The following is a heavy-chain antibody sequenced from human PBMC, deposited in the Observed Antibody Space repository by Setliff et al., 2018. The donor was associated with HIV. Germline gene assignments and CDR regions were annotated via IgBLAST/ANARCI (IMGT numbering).Heavy chain of an antibody. Sequence: SETLSLTCTVSGDSISSGGYYWSWIRQHSGKGLEWIGYIYYSGNTYYNPSLKRRVTMSVDTSKNQFSLKLSSMTAADTAVYYCAKGGSQLPARFYFYMDVWGKGTTVTVSS. CDR1: GDSISSGGYY. D-gene: IGHD2-2*01. CDR3: AKGGSQLPARFYFYMDV. J-gene: IGHJ6*03. V-gene: IGHV4-31*03. CDR2: IYYSGNT.